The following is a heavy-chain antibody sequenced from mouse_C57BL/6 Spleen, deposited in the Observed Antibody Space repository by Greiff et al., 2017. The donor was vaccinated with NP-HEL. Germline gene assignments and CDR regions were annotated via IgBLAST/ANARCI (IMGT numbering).Heavy chain of an antibody. D-gene: IGHD1-1*01. CDR3: ATTTVVALDY. CDR1: GFSLTSYG. CDR2: IWSGGST. Sequence: VQVVESGPGLVQPSQSLSITCTVSGFSLTSYGVHWVRQSPGKGLEWLGVIWSGGSTDYNAAFISRLSTSKDNSKSQVFFKMNSLQSDDTAIYYCATTTVVALDYWGQGTTLTVSS. V-gene: IGHV2-2*01. J-gene: IGHJ2*01.